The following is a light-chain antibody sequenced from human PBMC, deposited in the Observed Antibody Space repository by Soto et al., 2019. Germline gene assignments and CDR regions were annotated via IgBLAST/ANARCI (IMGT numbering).Light chain of an antibody. V-gene: IGLV7-46*01. CDR3: LLSYNGPYV. J-gene: IGLJ1*01. CDR1: TGAVTNGHY. CDR2: DTT. Sequence: QAVVTQEPSLTVSPGGTVTLTCGSSTGAVTNGHYPYWFQQKPGQAPRTLIYDTTNRHSWTPARFSGSRLGGKAALTLSGAQPEDEAEYYCLLSYNGPYVFGTGTKGTVL.